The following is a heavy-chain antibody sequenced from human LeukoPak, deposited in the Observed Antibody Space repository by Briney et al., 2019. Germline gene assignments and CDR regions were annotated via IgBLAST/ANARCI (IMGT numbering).Heavy chain of an antibody. CDR3: ARAPWKSSSWYYLDY. CDR2: IIPIFGTA. CDR1: GGTFSSYA. V-gene: IGHV1-69*06. J-gene: IGHJ4*02. D-gene: IGHD6-13*01. Sequence: ASVKVSCKASGGTFSSYAISWVRQAPGQGLEWMGGIIPIFGTANYAQKFQGRVTITADKSTSTAYMELSSLRSEDTAVYCCARAPWKSSSWYYLDYWGQGTLVTVSS.